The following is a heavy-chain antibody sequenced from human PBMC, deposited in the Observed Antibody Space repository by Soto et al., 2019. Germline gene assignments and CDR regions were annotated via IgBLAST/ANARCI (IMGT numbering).Heavy chain of an antibody. V-gene: IGHV3-30*18. CDR2: ISYDGSNK. CDR1: GFTFSSYG. CDR3: AKDQGS. J-gene: IGHJ4*02. Sequence: GGSLRLSCAAAGFTFSSYGMHWVRQAPGKGLEWVAVISYDGSNKYYADSVKGRFTISRDNSKNTLYLQMNSLRAEDTAVYYCAKDQGSWGQGTLVTVSS.